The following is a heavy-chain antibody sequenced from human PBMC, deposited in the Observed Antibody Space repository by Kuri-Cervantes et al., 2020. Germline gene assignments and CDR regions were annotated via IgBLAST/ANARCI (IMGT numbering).Heavy chain of an antibody. J-gene: IGHJ4*02. CDR1: GGSINHYF. CDR3: ASSRGNYYGPIDY. V-gene: IGHV4-4*07. Sequence: SETLSLTCTVSGGSINHYFWSWIRQPAGKGLEWIGRIYTSGSTNYNPSLKSRVTMSVDSSKNQFSLLLTSVTAADPAVYYCASSRGNYYGPIDYWGQGAPVTVSS. D-gene: IGHD1-26*01. CDR2: IYTSGST.